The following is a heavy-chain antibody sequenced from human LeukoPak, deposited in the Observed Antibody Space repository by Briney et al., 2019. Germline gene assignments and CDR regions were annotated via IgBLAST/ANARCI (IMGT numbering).Heavy chain of an antibody. CDR3: ARESYYIWEYYFDY. CDR1: GFTFSSYE. J-gene: IGHJ4*02. CDR2: ISSSGSTI. V-gene: IGHV3-48*03. D-gene: IGHD3-10*01. Sequence: GGSLRLSCAASGFTFSSYEMNWVRQAPGKGLEWVSYISSSGSTIYYADSVKGRFTISRDNAKNSLYLQMNSLRAEDTAVYYCARESYYIWEYYFDYWGQGTLVTVSS.